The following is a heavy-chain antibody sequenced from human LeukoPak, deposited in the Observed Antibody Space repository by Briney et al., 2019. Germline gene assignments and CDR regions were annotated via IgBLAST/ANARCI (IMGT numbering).Heavy chain of an antibody. V-gene: IGHV4-4*07. J-gene: IGHJ4*02. CDR3: ARVDSTNWYEYRGYFDY. D-gene: IGHD6-13*01. CDR1: GVSISSYY. Sequence: SETLSLTCTVSGVSISSYYWSWIRQPAGKGLEWIGRIHTSGSTNYKSSLKSRVTISVDTSKNQFSLKLSSVTAADTAVYYCARVDSTNWYEYRGYFDYWGQGTLVTVSS. CDR2: IHTSGST.